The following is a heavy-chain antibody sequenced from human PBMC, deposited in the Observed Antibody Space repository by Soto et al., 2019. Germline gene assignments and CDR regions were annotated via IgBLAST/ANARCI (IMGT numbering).Heavy chain of an antibody. J-gene: IGHJ6*02. CDR2: IYPGDSDT. CDR1: GYSFTSYW. Sequence: GESLKIACKGSGYSFTSYWIAWVLQMPGKGLEWMGIIYPGDSDTRYRPSFQGQVTISADKSISTAYLQWSSLKASDTAMYYCARGHDMDVWGQGTTVTVSS. CDR3: ARGHDMDV. V-gene: IGHV5-51*01.